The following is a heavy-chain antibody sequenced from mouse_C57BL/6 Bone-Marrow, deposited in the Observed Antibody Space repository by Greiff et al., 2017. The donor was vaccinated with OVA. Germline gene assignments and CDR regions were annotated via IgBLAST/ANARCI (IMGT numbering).Heavy chain of an antibody. J-gene: IGHJ1*03. CDR2: IYYSGTI. V-gene: IGHV3-5*01. Sequence: DVKLQESGPGLVKPSQTVFLTCTVTGISITTGNYRWSWIRQFPGNKLEWIGYIYYSGTITYNPSLTSRTTITRDTPKNQFFLEMNSLTAEDTATYYCAREIYYYGSSYSYWYFDVWGTGTTVTVSS. D-gene: IGHD1-1*01. CDR3: AREIYYYGSSYSYWYFDV. CDR1: GISITTGNYR.